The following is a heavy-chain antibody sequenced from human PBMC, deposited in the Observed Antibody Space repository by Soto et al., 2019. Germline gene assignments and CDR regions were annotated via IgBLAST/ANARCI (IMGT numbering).Heavy chain of an antibody. J-gene: IGHJ3*01. D-gene: IGHD3-22*01. V-gene: IGHV1-69*01. CDR2: IIPIFGTA. Sequence: QVQLVQSGAEVKKPGSSVKVSCKASGGTFSTNAIAWVRQAPGQGLEWMGGIIPIFGTANYAQKFQGRVTITADESTSTAYMEMSSLRSDDTAVYYCARAFFYQGSDSRGYSFDAFDFWGPGTLVTVSS. CDR3: ARAFFYQGSDSRGYSFDAFDF. CDR1: GGTFSTNA.